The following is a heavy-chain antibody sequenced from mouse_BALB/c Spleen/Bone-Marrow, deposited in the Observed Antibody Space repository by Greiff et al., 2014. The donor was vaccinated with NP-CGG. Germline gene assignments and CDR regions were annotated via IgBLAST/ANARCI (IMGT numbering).Heavy chain of an antibody. CDR3: AREGDYDYAWFAY. V-gene: IGHV1-22*01. CDR2: INPYNGGT. Sequence: DVQLQESGPEVVKPGASMKMSCKASGYSFTGYTMNWVKQSHGKNLEWIGLINPYNGGTHYNQKFKGKATLTVDKSSSTAYMELLSLTSEDSAVYYCAREGDYDYAWFAYWGQGTLITVSA. D-gene: IGHD2-4*01. CDR1: GYSFTGYT. J-gene: IGHJ3*01.